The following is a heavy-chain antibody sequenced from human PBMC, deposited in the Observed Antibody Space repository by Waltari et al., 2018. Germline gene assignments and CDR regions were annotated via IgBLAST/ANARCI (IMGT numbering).Heavy chain of an antibody. CDR3: ARETADFWSGYYPRLDV. J-gene: IGHJ3*01. V-gene: IGHV4-59*11. CDR2: IYYTGRT. Sequence: QVQLQESGPGLVTPSQTLSLTCTVSGGSISRHYWRWIRQPPGKGLEWVGYIYYTGRTNYNPSLKSRVTISVDTSKNQFSLKLTSVTAADTAVYYCARETADFWSGYYPRLDVWGQGTTVTVSS. D-gene: IGHD3-3*01. CDR1: GGSISRHY.